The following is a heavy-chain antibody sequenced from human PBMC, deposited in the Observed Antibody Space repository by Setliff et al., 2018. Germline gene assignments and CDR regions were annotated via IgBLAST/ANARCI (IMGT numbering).Heavy chain of an antibody. D-gene: IGHD3-22*01. V-gene: IGHV3-11*04. Sequence: GGSLRLSCAASGFTFSDYYMSWIRQAPGKGLEWVSYISSSGSTIYYADSVKGRFTISRDNAKNTLYLQMNSLRAEDTAVYYCARDEGIGNYYDSSGYFWGRGTLVTVS. CDR2: ISSSGSTI. CDR1: GFTFSDYY. CDR3: ARDEGIGNYYDSSGYF. J-gene: IGHJ4*02.